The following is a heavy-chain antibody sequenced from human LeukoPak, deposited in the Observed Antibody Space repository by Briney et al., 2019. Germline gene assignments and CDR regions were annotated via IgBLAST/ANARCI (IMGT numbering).Heavy chain of an antibody. Sequence: GGSLRLSCTASGFTFGDYAMSWVRQAPGKGLEWVGFIRSEAYGGTTEYAASVKGRFTISRDDSKSIAYLQMNSLKTEDTAVYYCTRGPLHGDYRFDYWGQGTLVTVSS. V-gene: IGHV3-49*04. CDR2: IRSEAYGGTT. CDR1: GFTFGDYA. J-gene: IGHJ4*02. D-gene: IGHD4-17*01. CDR3: TRGPLHGDYRFDY.